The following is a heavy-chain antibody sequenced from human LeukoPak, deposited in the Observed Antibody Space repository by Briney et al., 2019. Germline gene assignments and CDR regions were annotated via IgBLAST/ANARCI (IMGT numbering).Heavy chain of an antibody. CDR1: GFNFNIYT. J-gene: IGHJ4*02. V-gene: IGHV3-23*01. D-gene: IGHD1-26*01. Sequence: PGGSLRLSCAASGFNFNIYTMSWVRQAQGKGLEWISAVGSGGTRYYADSVKGRFTISRDNSANTVSLQMDSVRAEDKAMYYCAKMRGMPREAYHFDRWGQGALVAVSS. CDR2: VGSGGTR. CDR3: AKMRGMPREAYHFDR.